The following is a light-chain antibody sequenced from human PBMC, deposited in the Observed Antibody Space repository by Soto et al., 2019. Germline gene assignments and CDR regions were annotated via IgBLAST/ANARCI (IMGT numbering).Light chain of an antibody. CDR1: SSDIGVYNY. J-gene: IGLJ1*01. V-gene: IGLV2-14*01. CDR2: EVN. Sequence: QSVLTQPASVSGSPGQSITFSCTGTSSDIGVYNYVSWYQQHPGKAPKLMIYEVNNRPSGVSNRFSGSKSGNTASLTISGLQAEDEADYYCSSYTKSNPYVFGTGTKVTV. CDR3: SSYTKSNPYV.